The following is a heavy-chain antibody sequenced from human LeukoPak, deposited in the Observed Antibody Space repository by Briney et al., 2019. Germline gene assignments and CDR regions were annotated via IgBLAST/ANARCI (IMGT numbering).Heavy chain of an antibody. CDR2: INAGNGNT. J-gene: IGHJ4*02. CDR1: GFTFTSYA. Sequence: ASVKVSCKASGFTFTSYAMHWVRQAPGQRLEWMGWINAGNGNTKYSQKFQGRVTITRDTSASTAYMELSSLRSEDTAVNYCARMSSIAARPPSGFDYWGQGTLVTVSS. CDR3: ARMSSIAARPPSGFDY. D-gene: IGHD6-6*01. V-gene: IGHV1-3*01.